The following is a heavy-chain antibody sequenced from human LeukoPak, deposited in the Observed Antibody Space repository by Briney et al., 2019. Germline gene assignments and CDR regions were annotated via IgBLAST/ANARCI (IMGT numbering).Heavy chain of an antibody. CDR1: GFTFSDYF. CDR2: ISRSSNTI. Sequence: GGSLRLSCAPSGFTFSDYFMTWIRQAPGKGLEWISHISRSSNTISYADSVKGRFIISRDNAKKSVYLQLNSLRPDDTAVYYCTRSSPSGGYDYGSDYWGQGTLVSVSS. CDR3: TRSSPSGGYDYGSDY. J-gene: IGHJ4*02. V-gene: IGHV3-11*01. D-gene: IGHD5-12*01.